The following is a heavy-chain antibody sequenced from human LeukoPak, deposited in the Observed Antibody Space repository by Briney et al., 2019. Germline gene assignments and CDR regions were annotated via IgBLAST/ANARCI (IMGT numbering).Heavy chain of an antibody. J-gene: IGHJ5*02. V-gene: IGHV3-9*01. CDR1: GFTFDDYA. CDR2: ISWNSGSI. CDR3: ARDYYDSSGYSTSDH. Sequence: GGSLRLSCAASGFTFDDYAMHWVRQAPGKGLEWVSGISWNSGSIGYADSVKGRFTISRDNAKNSLYLQMNSLRAEDTAVYYCARDYYDSSGYSTSDHWGQGTLVTVSS. D-gene: IGHD3-22*01.